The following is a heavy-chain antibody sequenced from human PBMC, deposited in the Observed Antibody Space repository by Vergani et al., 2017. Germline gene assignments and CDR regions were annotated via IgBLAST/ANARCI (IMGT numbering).Heavy chain of an antibody. J-gene: IGHJ6*03. CDR1: GFTFSDYG. CDR2: ISYDGNKK. D-gene: IGHD1/OR15-1a*01. Sequence: QVQLVESGGGEVQPGRSLRLSCSAAGFTFSDYGVHWVRQAPGKGLERVSVISYDGNKKNYADSVKGRFTISRDNSKNTLYLDMNALRAEDTAVYYCAEYFVTRVTTLDDYYMGVWGKGTTVTVSS. V-gene: IGHV3-30*03. CDR3: AEYFVTRVTTLDDYYMGV.